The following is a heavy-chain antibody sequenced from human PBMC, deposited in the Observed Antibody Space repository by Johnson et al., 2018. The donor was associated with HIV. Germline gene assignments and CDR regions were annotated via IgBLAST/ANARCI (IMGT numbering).Heavy chain of an antibody. J-gene: IGHJ3*02. D-gene: IGHD4-23*01. CDR3: AKVGATVITPRGEAFDI. CDR2: ISYDGNNK. CDR1: GFTFSSYG. Sequence: QVQLVESGGGVVQSGRSLRLSCVASGFTFSSYGMHWVRQAPGKGLEWVAVISYDGNNKYYADSVKGRVTISRDNSKNTLYLQMNSLRAEDTAVYYCAKVGATVITPRGEAFDIWGQGTMVTVSS. V-gene: IGHV3-30*18.